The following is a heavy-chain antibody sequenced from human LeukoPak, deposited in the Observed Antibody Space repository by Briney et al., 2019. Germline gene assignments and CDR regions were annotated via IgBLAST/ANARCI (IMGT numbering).Heavy chain of an antibody. D-gene: IGHD6-6*01. CDR1: GFIFDDYA. CDR2: ISWNSGSI. Sequence: GRSLRLSCAASGFIFDDYAMHWVRQAPGKGLEWVSGISWNSGSIGYADSVKGRFTISRDNAKNSLYLQMNSLRAEDTALYYCAKDRDYSSSGASVDYWGQGTLVTVSS. V-gene: IGHV3-9*01. J-gene: IGHJ4*02. CDR3: AKDRDYSSSGASVDY.